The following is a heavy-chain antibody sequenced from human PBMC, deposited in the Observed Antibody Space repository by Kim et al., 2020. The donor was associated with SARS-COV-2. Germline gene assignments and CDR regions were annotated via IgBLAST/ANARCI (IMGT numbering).Heavy chain of an antibody. Sequence: ASVKVSCKASGYTFTSYGISWVRQAPGQGLEWMGWISAYNGNTNYAQKLQGRVTMTTDTSTSTAYMELRSLGSDDTAVYYCARDLEPTVAYPGQFDPWGQGTLVTVSS. D-gene: IGHD2-8*02. CDR1: GYTFTSYG. CDR2: ISAYNGNT. V-gene: IGHV1-18*04. CDR3: ARDLEPTVAYPGQFDP. J-gene: IGHJ5*02.